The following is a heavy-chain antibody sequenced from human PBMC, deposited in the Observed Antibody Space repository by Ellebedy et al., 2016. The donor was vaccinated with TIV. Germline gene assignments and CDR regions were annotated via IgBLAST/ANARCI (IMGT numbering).Heavy chain of an antibody. CDR1: GDSISSSSDY. D-gene: IGHD1-14*01. CDR2: ISNRDRT. CDR3: ATFNQYYTYLGV. J-gene: IGHJ6*03. V-gene: IGHV4-39*01. Sequence: SETLSLTCTVSGDSISSSSDYWVWIRQPPGTGLEWIGTISNRDRTDYNPSLKSRVFILVDASKNQFFLKLTSVTAADTAVYYCATFNQYYTYLGVWGKGPTVTVSS.